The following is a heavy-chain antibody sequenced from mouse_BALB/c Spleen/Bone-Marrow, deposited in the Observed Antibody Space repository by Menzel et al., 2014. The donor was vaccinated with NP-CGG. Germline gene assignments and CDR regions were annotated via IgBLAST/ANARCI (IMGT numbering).Heavy chain of an antibody. CDR2: INPYSSTI. Sequence: LVESGGSLKLSCAASGFDFSRYWMIWVRQAPGKGLEWIGEINPYSSTINYTPSLKDKFIISRDNAKNTLYLQMSKVRSEDTALYCCARLGYYGWFAYWGQGTLVTVSA. CDR1: GFDFSRYW. J-gene: IGHJ3*01. CDR3: ARLGYYGWFAY. D-gene: IGHD2-3*01. V-gene: IGHV4-1*02.